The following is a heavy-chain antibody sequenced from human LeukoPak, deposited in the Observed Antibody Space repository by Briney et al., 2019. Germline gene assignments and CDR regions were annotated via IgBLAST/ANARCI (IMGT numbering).Heavy chain of an antibody. J-gene: IGHJ4*02. CDR1: GFTFSSHG. CDR3: AKEFAYSSGWTEYYFDY. V-gene: IGHV3-30*02. Sequence: GGSLRLSCAASGFTFSSHGMHWVRQAPGKGLEWVAFIRYDGSNKYYADSVKGRFTISRDNSKNTLYLQMNSLRAEDTAVYYCAKEFAYSSGWTEYYFDYWGQGTLVTVSS. D-gene: IGHD6-19*01. CDR2: IRYDGSNK.